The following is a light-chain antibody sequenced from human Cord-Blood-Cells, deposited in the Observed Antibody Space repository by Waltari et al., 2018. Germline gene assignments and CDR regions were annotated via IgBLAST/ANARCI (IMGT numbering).Light chain of an antibody. J-gene: IGKJ1*01. Sequence: DIQMTQSPSTLSASVGDRVTITCRASQSISSWLAWYQQKPGKAPKLLIYKASSLESGVPSRFSGSGSRTEFTLTISILQPDDFATYYCQQYNSYSRTFGQGTKVEIK. CDR1: QSISSW. V-gene: IGKV1-5*03. CDR3: QQYNSYSRT. CDR2: KAS.